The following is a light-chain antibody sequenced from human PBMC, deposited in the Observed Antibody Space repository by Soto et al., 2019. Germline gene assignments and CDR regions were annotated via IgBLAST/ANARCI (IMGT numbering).Light chain of an antibody. Sequence: DIVMTQSPDSLAVSLGERATINCKSSQSVLYSPNNKNYLAWYQHKPGQPPKMLIYWASIRESGVPDRFSGSGSGTDFTLTISSLEPEDFAVYYCHQRQYWPPITFGQGTRLEI. CDR2: WAS. CDR3: HQRQYWPPIT. V-gene: IGKV4-1*01. J-gene: IGKJ5*01. CDR1: QSVLYSPNNKNY.